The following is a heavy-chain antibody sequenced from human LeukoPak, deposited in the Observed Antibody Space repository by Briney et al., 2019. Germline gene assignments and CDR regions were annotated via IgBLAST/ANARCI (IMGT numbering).Heavy chain of an antibody. CDR1: GGTFSSYA. V-gene: IGHV1-69*04. CDR2: IITILGIA. D-gene: IGHD3-22*01. CDR3: ARAMYYYDSSGTSAHYYYYYGMDV. Sequence: ASVNVSCKASGGTFSSYAISWVRQAPGQGLEWMGRIITILGIANYAQKFQGRVTITADKSTSTAYMELSSLRSEDTAVYYCARAMYYYDSSGTSAHYYYYYGMDVWGQGTTVTVSS. J-gene: IGHJ6*02.